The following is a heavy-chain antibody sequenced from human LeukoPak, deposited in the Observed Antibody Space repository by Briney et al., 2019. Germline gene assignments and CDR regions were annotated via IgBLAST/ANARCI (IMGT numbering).Heavy chain of an antibody. J-gene: IGHJ4*02. CDR2: IYYRGST. D-gene: IGHD4-17*01. V-gene: IGHV4-59*01. CDR1: GGSISSYY. CDR3: ARGSDFGDYLDY. Sequence: SETLSLTCTVSGGSISSYYWSWIRQPPGKGLEGIGYIYYRGSTNYNPSLKSRVTISVDTSKNQFSLKLSSVTAADTAVYYCARGSDFGDYLDYWGQGTLVTVSS.